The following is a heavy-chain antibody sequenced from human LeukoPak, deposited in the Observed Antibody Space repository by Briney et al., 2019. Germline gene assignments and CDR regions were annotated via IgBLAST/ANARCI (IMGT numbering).Heavy chain of an antibody. CDR1: GGSISSSNW. D-gene: IGHD5/OR15-5a*01. V-gene: IGHV4-4*02. CDR3: TLVSTRYYFDY. J-gene: IGHJ4*02. Sequence: SETLSLTCAVSGGSISSSNWWSWVRQPPGKGLEWIGEIYHSGSTNYNPSLKSRVTISIDTSKNQFSLRLTSVTAADTAVYCATLVSTRYYFDYWGQGTLVTVSS. CDR2: IYHSGST.